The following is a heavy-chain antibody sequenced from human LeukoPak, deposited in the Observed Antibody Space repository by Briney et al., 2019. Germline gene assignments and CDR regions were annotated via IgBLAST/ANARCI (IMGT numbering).Heavy chain of an antibody. Sequence: GGSLRLSCAASGFIFSSYSMNWVRQAPGKGLEWVSYISSSSTTIYYADSVKGRFTISRDNAKNSLYLQMNSLRAEDTAVYYCARDGPYCSSTSCYGLDAFDIWGQGTMVTVSS. CDR3: ARDGPYCSSTSCYGLDAFDI. V-gene: IGHV3-48*01. CDR2: ISSSSTTI. D-gene: IGHD2-2*01. J-gene: IGHJ3*02. CDR1: GFIFSSYS.